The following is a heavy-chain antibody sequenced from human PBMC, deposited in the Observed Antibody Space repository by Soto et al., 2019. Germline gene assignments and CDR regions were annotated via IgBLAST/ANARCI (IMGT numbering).Heavy chain of an antibody. D-gene: IGHD3-22*01. Sequence: PGGPLRFHGAALGFTFRTSAMSWVRQGPGKGREGVAATSRIARSTYYAGSVKARFPIPRDSSTNPLSLQITSLRAEDTAVYNCAKARPIVVVIGRPEYYFDYWGQGTLVTVSS. CDR3: AKARPIVVVIGRPEYYFDY. CDR1: GFTFRTSA. J-gene: IGHJ4*02. CDR2: TSRIARST. V-gene: IGHV3-23*01.